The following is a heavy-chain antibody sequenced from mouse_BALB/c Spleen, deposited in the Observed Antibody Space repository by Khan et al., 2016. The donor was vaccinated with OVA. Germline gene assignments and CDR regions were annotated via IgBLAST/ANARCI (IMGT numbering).Heavy chain of an antibody. V-gene: IGHV1-5*01. J-gene: IGHJ3*01. CDR2: IYPGNSDT. CDR3: TRGGYSSFAY. Sequence: VQLKESGTVLARPGASVKMSCKASGYSFTSYLIHWVKQRPGQDLEWIGDIYPGNSDTNYNQKFKDKAKLTEGTSASTAYMELSSLTNEDSAVYYCTRGGYSSFAYWGQGTLVTVSA. D-gene: IGHD1-3*01. CDR1: GYSFTSYL.